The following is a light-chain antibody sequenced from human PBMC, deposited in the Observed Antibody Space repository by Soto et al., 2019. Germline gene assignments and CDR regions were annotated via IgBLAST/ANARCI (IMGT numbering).Light chain of an antibody. Sequence: EIVVTQSPATLSVSPGERATLSCRASQSVGNNFAWYQQKPGQAPRLLIFATSTRATGDPARFSGSGSGTEFTLTISSLQSEDFAVYYCQQYGDWPLTFGGGANVEIE. CDR1: QSVGNN. CDR3: QQYGDWPLT. CDR2: ATS. V-gene: IGKV3-15*01. J-gene: IGKJ4*01.